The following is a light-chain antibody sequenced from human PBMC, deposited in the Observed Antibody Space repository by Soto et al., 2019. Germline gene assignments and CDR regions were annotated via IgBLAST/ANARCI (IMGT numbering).Light chain of an antibody. V-gene: IGKV1-39*01. J-gene: IGKJ1*01. CDR3: QQYTNTNNPWM. CDR1: QSISSY. CDR2: AAS. Sequence: DTQMTQSPSSLSASVGDRVTITCRASQSISSYLNWYQQKPGKAPKLLIYAASSLQSGVPSRFSGSGSGTEFTLIISGLQPDDSATYYCQQYTNTNNPWMFGQGTKVDIK.